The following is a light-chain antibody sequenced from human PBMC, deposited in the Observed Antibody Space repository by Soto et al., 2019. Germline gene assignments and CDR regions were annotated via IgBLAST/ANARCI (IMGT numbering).Light chain of an antibody. J-gene: IGLJ1*01. Sequence: QSVLTQPPSASGFPGQSVTISCTGTSSDVGYYDYVSWYQQHPGKAPKLVIYAVTKRPSGVPDRVSASKSGNTASLTVSGLRAEDEADYYCSSYAGSNNFVFGSGTKVTVL. CDR3: SSYAGSNNFV. CDR1: SSDVGYYDY. CDR2: AVT. V-gene: IGLV2-8*01.